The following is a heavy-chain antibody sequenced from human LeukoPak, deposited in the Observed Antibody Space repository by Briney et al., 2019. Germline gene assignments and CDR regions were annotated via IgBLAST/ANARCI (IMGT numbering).Heavy chain of an antibody. J-gene: IGHJ4*02. V-gene: IGHV3-7*01. D-gene: IGHD2-15*01. CDR1: GFTFRSYW. Sequence: PGGSLRLSCAASGFTFRSYWMSWVRQAPGKGLEWVANIKQDGSEKYYVDSVKGRFTISRDNAKNSVYLQMNNLRAEDTAVYYCARDGGPFDYWGQGTLVTVSS. CDR2: IKQDGSEK. CDR3: ARDGGPFDY.